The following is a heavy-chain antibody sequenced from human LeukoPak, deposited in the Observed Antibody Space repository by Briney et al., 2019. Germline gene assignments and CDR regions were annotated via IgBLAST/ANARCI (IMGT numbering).Heavy chain of an antibody. D-gene: IGHD1-26*01. V-gene: IGHV3-74*03. CDR1: GFHFSRYR. Sequence: PGVPLRLSCAASGFHFSRYRMHWVRQTPGKALVCVSRINSGGSSSTHADSVKGRFTISRDNAKNMLYLQLNSLRAEDTAVYYCARESAIVRVPFDNWGQGTLVTVSS. CDR2: INSGGSSS. CDR3: ARESAIVRVPFDN. J-gene: IGHJ4*02.